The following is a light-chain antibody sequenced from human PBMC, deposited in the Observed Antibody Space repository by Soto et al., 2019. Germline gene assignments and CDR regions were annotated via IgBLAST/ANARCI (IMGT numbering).Light chain of an antibody. CDR2: GAT. CDR1: QSVSSSY. Sequence: EIVMTQSPVTLSVSPGERTTLSCRASQSVSSSYLAWYQQRRGQAPRLLIYGATSRATGIPDRFSGSGSGTDFTLTISRLEPEDFAVYYCQQYGSSRWTFGQGTKVDIK. J-gene: IGKJ1*01. V-gene: IGKV3-20*01. CDR3: QQYGSSRWT.